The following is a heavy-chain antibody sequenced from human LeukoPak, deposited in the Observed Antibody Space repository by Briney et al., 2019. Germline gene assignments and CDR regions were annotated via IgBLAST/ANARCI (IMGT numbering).Heavy chain of an antibody. Sequence: PGGSLRLPCVASGFTFSSYAMSWVRQAPGKGLEWVSGINGNSQNIYYADSVKGRFTISRDNSKNTLYLHVNSLRAEDTAVYYCAKDTSIGKYCTSGVCSPFDYWGQGTLVTVSS. CDR3: AKDTSIGKYCTSGVCSPFDY. V-gene: IGHV3-23*01. CDR1: GFTFSSYA. CDR2: INGNSQNI. D-gene: IGHD2-8*01. J-gene: IGHJ4*02.